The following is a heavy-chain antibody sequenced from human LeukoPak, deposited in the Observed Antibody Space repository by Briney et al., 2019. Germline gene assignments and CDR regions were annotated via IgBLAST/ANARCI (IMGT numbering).Heavy chain of an antibody. CDR3: ARSRYSGYD. CDR2: ISSSGSTI. Sequence: GGSLRLSCAASGFTFSSYEMNWVRQAPGKGLEWVSYISSSGSTIYYADSVKGRFTISRDNAKNSLYLQMNSLRAEDAAVYYCARSRYSGYDWGQGTLVTVSS. J-gene: IGHJ4*02. CDR1: GFTFSSYE. V-gene: IGHV3-48*03. D-gene: IGHD5-12*01.